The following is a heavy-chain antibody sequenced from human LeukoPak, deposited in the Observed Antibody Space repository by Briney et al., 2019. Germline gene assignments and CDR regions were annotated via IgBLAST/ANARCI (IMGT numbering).Heavy chain of an antibody. CDR2: IYTSGGT. CDR3: ARQVDYYDSSGYLGYYFDY. J-gene: IGHJ4*02. CDR1: GGSISSGDNY. V-gene: IGHV4-61*02. D-gene: IGHD3-22*01. Sequence: SETLSLTCTVSGGSISSGDNYWSWIRQPAGKGLEWIGRIYTSGGTNYNPSLKSRVTISEDTSKNQFSLKLSSVTAADTAVYYCARQVDYYDSSGYLGYYFDYWGQGTLVTVSS.